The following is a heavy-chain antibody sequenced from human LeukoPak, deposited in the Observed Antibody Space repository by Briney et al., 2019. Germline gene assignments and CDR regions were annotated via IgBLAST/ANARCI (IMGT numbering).Heavy chain of an antibody. J-gene: IGHJ4*02. D-gene: IGHD4-17*01. V-gene: IGHV3-30-3*01. Sequence: PGGSLRLSCAASGFTFSSYAMHWVRQAPGKGLEWVAVISYDGSNKYYADSVKGRFTISRDNSKNTLYLQMNGLRAEDTAVYYCARDFYGDLDYWGQGTLVTVSS. CDR2: ISYDGSNK. CDR1: GFTFSSYA. CDR3: ARDFYGDLDY.